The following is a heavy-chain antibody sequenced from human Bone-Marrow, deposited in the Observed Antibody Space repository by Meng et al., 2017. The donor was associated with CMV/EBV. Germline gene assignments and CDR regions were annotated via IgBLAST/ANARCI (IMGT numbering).Heavy chain of an antibody. Sequence: GESLKISCAASGFTFSGSAMHWVRQASGKGLEWVGRIRSKANSYATAYAASVKGRFTISRDDSKNTAYLQMNSLKTEDTAVYYCTRHLTTIFGVAVHWGQGTLVPVSS. CDR1: GFTFSGSA. CDR2: IRSKANSYAT. D-gene: IGHD3-3*01. V-gene: IGHV3-73*01. CDR3: TRHLTTIFGVAVH. J-gene: IGHJ4*02.